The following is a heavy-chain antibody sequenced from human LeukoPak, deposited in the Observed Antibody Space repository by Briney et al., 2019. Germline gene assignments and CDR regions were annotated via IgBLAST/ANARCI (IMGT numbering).Heavy chain of an antibody. CDR2: IIPIFGTA. J-gene: IGHJ4*02. V-gene: IGHV1-69*06. Sequence: ASVKVSCKASGGTFSSYAISWVRQAPGQGLEWMGGIIPIFGTANYAQKFQGRVTITADKSTSTAYMELSSLRSEDTAVYYCASQPRLLVVRYFDWLPQYYFDYWGQGTLVTVSS. CDR1: GGTFSSYA. CDR3: ASQPRLLVVRYFDWLPQYYFDY. D-gene: IGHD3-9*01.